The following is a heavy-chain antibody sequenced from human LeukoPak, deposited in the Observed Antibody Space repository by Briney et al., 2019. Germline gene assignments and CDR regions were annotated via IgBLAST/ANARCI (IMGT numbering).Heavy chain of an antibody. J-gene: IGHJ5*02. CDR3: ASLSEYCSAGSCYLGWFDP. D-gene: IGHD2-15*01. Sequence: SETLSLTCTVSSGSISSYYWSWIRQPPGKGLGWIGYIYYSGSTNYNPSLKSRVTISVDTSKNQFSLKLTSVTAADTAVYCCASLSEYCSAGSCYLGWFDPWGQGTLVTVSS. V-gene: IGHV4-59*01. CDR2: IYYSGST. CDR1: SGSISSYY.